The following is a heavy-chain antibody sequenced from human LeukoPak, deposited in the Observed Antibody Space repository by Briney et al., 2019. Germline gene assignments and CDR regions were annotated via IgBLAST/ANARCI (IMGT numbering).Heavy chain of an antibody. V-gene: IGHV3-49*04. J-gene: IGHJ6*02. Sequence: GRSLRLSCTASGFTFGDYAMSWVRQAPGKGLERVGFIRSKAYGGTPEYAASVKGRFTISRDDSKSIAYLQMDSLKTEDTAVYYCTREPPYYDSSGYYFGYYYGMDVWGQGTTVTVSS. CDR2: IRSKAYGGTP. CDR1: GFTFGDYA. D-gene: IGHD3-22*01. CDR3: TREPPYYDSSGYYFGYYYGMDV.